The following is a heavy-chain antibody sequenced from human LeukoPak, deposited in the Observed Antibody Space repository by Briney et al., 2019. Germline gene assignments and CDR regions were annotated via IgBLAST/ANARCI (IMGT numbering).Heavy chain of an antibody. D-gene: IGHD6-13*01. J-gene: IGHJ4*02. CDR1: GYTFAGYS. CDR3: ARSTSSSWAGEYIDY. Sequence: ASVKVSCKTSGYTFAGYSMHWVRQAPGQGLEWMGWINHNSGGTNYAQKFQGRVTMTRDTSISTAYMELRRLRSDDTAVYYCARSTSSSWAGEYIDYWGQGTLVTVSS. CDR2: INHNSGGT. V-gene: IGHV1-2*02.